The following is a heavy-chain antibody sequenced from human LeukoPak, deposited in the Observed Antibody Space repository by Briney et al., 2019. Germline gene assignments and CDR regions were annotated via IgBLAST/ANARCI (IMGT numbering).Heavy chain of an antibody. CDR3: ATWGLYGDYHEADAFDI. CDR1: GYTLTELS. Sequence: ASVKVSCKVSGYTLTELSMHWVRQAPGKGLEWMGGFYPEDGETIYAQKFQGRVTMTEDTSTDTAYMELSSLRSEDTAVYYCATWGLYGDYHEADAFDIWGQGTMVTVSS. D-gene: IGHD4-17*01. J-gene: IGHJ3*02. V-gene: IGHV1-24*01. CDR2: FYPEDGET.